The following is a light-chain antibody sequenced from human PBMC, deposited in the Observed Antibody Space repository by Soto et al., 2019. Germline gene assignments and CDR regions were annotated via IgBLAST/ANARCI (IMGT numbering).Light chain of an antibody. CDR3: RQYNNWPRT. CDR1: QSVSSN. Sequence: EIVMTQSPATLSVSPGERATLSCRASQSVSSNLAWYQQKPGQAPRLLIYGASTRATGIPASFSGSGSGTGFTLTISSLQSEDFAVYYCRQYNNWPRTFGQGAKVEIK. CDR2: GAS. V-gene: IGKV3-15*01. J-gene: IGKJ1*01.